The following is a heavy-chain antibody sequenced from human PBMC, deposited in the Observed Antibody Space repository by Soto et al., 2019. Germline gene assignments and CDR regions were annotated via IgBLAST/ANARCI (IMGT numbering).Heavy chain of an antibody. D-gene: IGHD2-21*02. Sequence: PGGSLRLSCAASGFIVSNKYRSWVRQAPGKGLEWVSLIQGGGPTYYADSVKGRFTISRDTSENTVHLQMDSLRAEDTAVYYCARDDLLCEGGACYGVPWYVWGKGTTVTVSS. CDR1: GFIVSNKY. CDR3: ARDDLLCEGGACYGVPWYV. CDR2: IQGGGPT. V-gene: IGHV3-66*01. J-gene: IGHJ6*04.